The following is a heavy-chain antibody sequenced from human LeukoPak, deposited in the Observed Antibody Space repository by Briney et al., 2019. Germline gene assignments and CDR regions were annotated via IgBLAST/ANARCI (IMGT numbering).Heavy chain of an antibody. CDR1: GRSFSCYY. J-gene: IGHJ5*02. Sequence: PSETLSLTCAVYGRSFSCYYWSWIRQPPGKGLEWIGEIKHSGSHNYNRSLKSRVTISVDTSKNQFSLKLSSVTAGDPAVIYCARVRIAAAGTAWFDLWGQGTLVTVSS. CDR3: ARVRIAAAGTAWFDL. CDR2: IKHSGSH. V-gene: IGHV4-34*01. D-gene: IGHD6-13*01.